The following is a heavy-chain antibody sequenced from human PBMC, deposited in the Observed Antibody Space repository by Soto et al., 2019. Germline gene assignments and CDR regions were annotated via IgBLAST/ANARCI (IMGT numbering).Heavy chain of an antibody. CDR3: TTRYIVVVPAAIDAFDI. V-gene: IGHV3-15*01. CDR2: IKSKTDGGTT. J-gene: IGHJ3*02. Sequence: GGSLRLSCAASGFTFSNAWMSWVRQAPGKGLEWVGRIKSKTDGGTTDYAAPVKGRFTISRDDSKNTLYLQMNSLKTEDTAVYYCTTRYIVVVPAAIDAFDIWGQGTMVTVSS. D-gene: IGHD2-2*02. CDR1: GFTFSNAW.